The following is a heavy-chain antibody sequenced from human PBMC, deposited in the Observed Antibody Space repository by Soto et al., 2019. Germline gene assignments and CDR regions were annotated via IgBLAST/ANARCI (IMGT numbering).Heavy chain of an antibody. V-gene: IGHV3-74*01. CDR1: GFTFSSYW. D-gene: IGHD6-6*01. CDR2: VNGDGSST. Sequence: EVQLVESGGGLVQPGGSLRLSCAASGFTFSSYWMHWVRQAPGKGLVWVSRVNGDGSSTSYADSVKGRFTISRDNAKNTLYLRGKSLRVADTAVYYCARGGPYSSSEVDYWGQGTLVTVSS. J-gene: IGHJ4*02. CDR3: ARGGPYSSSEVDY.